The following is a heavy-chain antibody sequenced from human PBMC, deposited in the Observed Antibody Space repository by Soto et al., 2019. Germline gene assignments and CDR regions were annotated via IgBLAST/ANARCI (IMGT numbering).Heavy chain of an antibody. CDR3: ARDLDGGYSSGWYYFDY. V-gene: IGHV1-69*04. CDR1: GGTFSSYT. CDR2: IIPILGIA. D-gene: IGHD6-19*01. J-gene: IGHJ4*02. Sequence: SVKVSCKASGGTFSSYTISWVRQAPGQGLEWMGRIIPILGIANYAQKFQGRVTITADKSTSTAYMELSSLRSEDTAVYYCARDLDGGYSSGWYYFDYWGQGTLVTVSS.